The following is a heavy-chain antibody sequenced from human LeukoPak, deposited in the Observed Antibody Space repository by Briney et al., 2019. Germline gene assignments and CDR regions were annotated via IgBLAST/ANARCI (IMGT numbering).Heavy chain of an antibody. J-gene: IGHJ3*02. CDR1: GFTFSSYS. Sequence: GGSLRLSCAASGFTFSSYSMNWVRQAPGKGLEWVSSISSSSSYIYYADSVKGRFTISRDNAKNSLYLQMNSLRAVDTAVYYCARDGLRFDAFDIWGQGTMVTVSS. CDR2: ISSSSSYI. D-gene: IGHD5-12*01. V-gene: IGHV3-21*01. CDR3: ARDGLRFDAFDI.